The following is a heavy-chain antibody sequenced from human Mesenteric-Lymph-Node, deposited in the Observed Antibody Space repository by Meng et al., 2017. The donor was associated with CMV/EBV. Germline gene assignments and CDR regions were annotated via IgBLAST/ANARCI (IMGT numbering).Heavy chain of an antibody. V-gene: IGHV6-1*01. J-gene: IGHJ4*02. D-gene: IGHD6-19*01. CDR1: GDSVSSNGAA. CDR3: ARSGGAGVDY. Sequence: AISGDSVSSNGAAWNWIRQSPARSLDGLRRTYYRYKWYNEYAVSVKSRITINPDTSKDQFSLQLNSVTPEDTAVYYCARSGGAGVDYWGQGTLVTVSS. CDR2: TYYRYKWYN.